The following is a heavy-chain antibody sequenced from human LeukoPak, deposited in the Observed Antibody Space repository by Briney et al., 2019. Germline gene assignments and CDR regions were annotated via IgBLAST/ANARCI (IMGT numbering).Heavy chain of an antibody. CDR3: ARGDYDFWSGYYYRMYYFDY. V-gene: IGHV4-38-2*02. Sequence: PSETLSLTCTVSGYSISSGYYWGWIRQPPGKGLEWIGSIYHSGSTYYNPSLKSRVTISVDTSKNQFSLKLSSVTAADPAVYYRARGDYDFWSGYYYRMYYFDYWGQGTLVTVSS. J-gene: IGHJ4*02. CDR2: IYHSGST. CDR1: GYSISSGYY. D-gene: IGHD3-3*01.